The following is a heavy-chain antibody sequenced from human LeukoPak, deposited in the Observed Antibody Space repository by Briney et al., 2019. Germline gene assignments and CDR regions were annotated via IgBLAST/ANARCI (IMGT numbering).Heavy chain of an antibody. CDR1: GFTFSSHD. Sequence: GGSLKLSCAASGFTFSSHDMHWVRQTTGKGLEWVSGIGTAGDPCYLDSVQGRFTISRENAKNSLYLQMNSLRAGDTAVYYCARSRTLWGAFDIWGQEPVDTVSS. V-gene: IGHV3-13*05. D-gene: IGHD2-21*01. CDR3: ARSRTLWGAFDI. J-gene: IGHJ3*02. CDR2: IGTAGDP.